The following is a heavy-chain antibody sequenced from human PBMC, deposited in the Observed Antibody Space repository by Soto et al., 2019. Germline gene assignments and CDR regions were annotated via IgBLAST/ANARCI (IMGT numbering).Heavy chain of an antibody. J-gene: IGHJ4*02. CDR3: AKDQVRSAFYDFWSGYYFDY. V-gene: IGHV3-23*01. CDR1: GFTFSSYA. Sequence: GGSLRLSCAASGFTFSSYAMSWVRQAPGKGLEWVSAIRGSGGSTYYADSVKGRFTISRDNSKNTLYLQMNSLRAEDTAVYYCAKDQVRSAFYDFWSGYYFDYWGQGTLVTVSS. CDR2: IRGSGGST. D-gene: IGHD3-3*01.